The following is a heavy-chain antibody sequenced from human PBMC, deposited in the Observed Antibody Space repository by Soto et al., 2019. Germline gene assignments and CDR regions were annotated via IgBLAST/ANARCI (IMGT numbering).Heavy chain of an antibody. D-gene: IGHD3-3*01. CDR3: ARGNGYDFWSGQTYYYYGMDV. J-gene: IGHJ6*02. Sequence: ASVKVSCKASGYTFTSYDINWGRQATGQGLEWMGWMNPNSGNTGYAQKFQGRVTMTRNTSISTAYMELSSLRSEDTAVYYCARGNGYDFWSGQTYYYYGMDVWGQGTTVTVSS. CDR1: GYTFTSYD. CDR2: MNPNSGNT. V-gene: IGHV1-8*01.